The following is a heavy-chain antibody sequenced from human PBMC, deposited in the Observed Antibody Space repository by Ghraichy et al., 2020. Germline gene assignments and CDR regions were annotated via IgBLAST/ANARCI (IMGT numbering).Heavy chain of an antibody. CDR3: AREYCRGGRCFFGTGGSHFDY. CDR2: IKSDGTDR. V-gene: IGHV3-74*01. J-gene: IGHJ4*02. CDR1: GFALSDYR. D-gene: IGHD2-15*01. Sequence: GGSLRLSCAASGFALSDYRMHWVRQAPGKGLLWVSRIKSDGTDRTYADSVKGRFTISRDNAKNTLYLQMNSLRAEDTAVYYCAREYCRGGRCFFGTGGSHFDYWGQGILVTVSS.